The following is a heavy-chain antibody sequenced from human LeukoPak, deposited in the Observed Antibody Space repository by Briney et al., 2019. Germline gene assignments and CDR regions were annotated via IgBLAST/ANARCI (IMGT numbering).Heavy chain of an antibody. J-gene: IGHJ5*02. Sequence: ASVKVSCKASGGTFSSYAISWVRQATGQGLEWMGGIIPIFGTANYAQKFQGRVTITADESTSTAYMELSSLRSEDTAVYYCASMAPLCSGGSCPHGNWFDPWGQGTLVTVSS. CDR2: IIPIFGTA. CDR3: ASMAPLCSGGSCPHGNWFDP. V-gene: IGHV1-69*13. CDR1: GGTFSSYA. D-gene: IGHD2-15*01.